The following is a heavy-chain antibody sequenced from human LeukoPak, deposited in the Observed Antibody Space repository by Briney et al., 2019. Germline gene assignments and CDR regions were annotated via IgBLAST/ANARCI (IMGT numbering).Heavy chain of an antibody. V-gene: IGHV1-69*01. CDR3: ARFSVVEWRFDY. D-gene: IGHD3-3*01. J-gene: IGHJ4*02. CDR1: GGTFSSYA. Sequence: SVTVSCKASGGTFSSYAISWVRQAPGQGLEWMGGIIPIFGTANYAQKFQGRVTITADESTSTAYMELSSLRSEDTAVYYCARFSVVEWRFDYWGQGTLVTVSS. CDR2: IIPIFGTA.